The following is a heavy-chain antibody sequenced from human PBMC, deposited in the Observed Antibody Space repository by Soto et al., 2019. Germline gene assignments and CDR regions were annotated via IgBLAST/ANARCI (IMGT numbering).Heavy chain of an antibody. CDR1: GGSFSGYY. Sequence: QVQLQQWGAGLLKPSETLSLTCAVYGGSFSGYYWSWIRQPPGKGLEWIGEINHSGSTNYNPSLKSRVTRSVDTSKNQFSLKLSAVTAAYTAVYYCERGPPMVRGDALDYWGQGTLVTVSS. J-gene: IGHJ4*02. CDR3: ERGPPMVRGDALDY. D-gene: IGHD3-10*01. V-gene: IGHV4-34*01. CDR2: INHSGST.